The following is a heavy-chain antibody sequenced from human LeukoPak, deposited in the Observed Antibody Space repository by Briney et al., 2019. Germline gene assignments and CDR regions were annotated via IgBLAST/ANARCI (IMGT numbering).Heavy chain of an antibody. CDR1: GYTFTSYG. V-gene: IGHV1-18*01. D-gene: IGHD6-13*01. Sequence: EASVKVSCKASGYTFTSYGISWVRQAPGQGLGWMGWISAYNGNTNYAQKLQGRVTMTTDTSTSTAYMELRSLRSEDTAVYYCASGSSSWYVRYYYYYYMDVWGKGTTVTVSS. CDR2: ISAYNGNT. J-gene: IGHJ6*03. CDR3: ASGSSSWYVRYYYYYYMDV.